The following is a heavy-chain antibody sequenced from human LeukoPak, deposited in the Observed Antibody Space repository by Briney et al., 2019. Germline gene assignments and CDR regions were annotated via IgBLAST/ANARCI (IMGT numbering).Heavy chain of an antibody. CDR1: GFSLWGYW. V-gene: IGHV3-7*01. Sequence: GGSLRLSCAASGFSLWGYWMTWGRQAPGEGLEGVANKKTDGSSKDDVDPERRRLTISNDNAKNSLYLDMNSLRTEDTAVYYCARECIDGYYESSGYDLWGQGTLVTVSS. CDR3: ARECIDGYYESSGYDL. J-gene: IGHJ4*02. D-gene: IGHD3-22*01. CDR2: KKTDGSSK.